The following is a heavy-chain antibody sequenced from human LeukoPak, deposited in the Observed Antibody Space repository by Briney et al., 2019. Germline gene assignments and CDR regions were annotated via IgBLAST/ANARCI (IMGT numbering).Heavy chain of an antibody. CDR2: IYYSGST. V-gene: IGHV4-39*01. CDR3: ARHRPFNAPFDY. CDR1: GGSISSSSYY. Sequence: SETLSLTCTVSGGSISSSSYYWGWIRQPPGKGLEWIGSIYYSGSTYYNPSLKSRVTISVDTSKNQFSLKLSSVTAADTAVYYCARHRPFNAPFDYWGQGTLVTVSS. D-gene: IGHD2-8*01. J-gene: IGHJ4*02.